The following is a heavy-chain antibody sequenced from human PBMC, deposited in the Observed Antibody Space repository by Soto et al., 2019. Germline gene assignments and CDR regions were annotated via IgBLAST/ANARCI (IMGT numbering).Heavy chain of an antibody. J-gene: IGHJ4*02. Sequence: DVQLVESGGGLVQPGRSLRLSCAASGFTFDDYAMHWVRQAPGKGLEWVSGISWNSGSIGYADSVKGRFTISRDNAKNSLYLQMNSLRAEDTALYYCAKDRDYGSGSYLPYYFDYWGQGTLVTVSS. D-gene: IGHD3-10*01. CDR2: ISWNSGSI. V-gene: IGHV3-9*01. CDR1: GFTFDDYA. CDR3: AKDRDYGSGSYLPYYFDY.